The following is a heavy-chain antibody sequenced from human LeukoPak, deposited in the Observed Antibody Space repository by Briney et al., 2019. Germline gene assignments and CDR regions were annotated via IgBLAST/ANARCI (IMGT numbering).Heavy chain of an antibody. J-gene: IGHJ4*02. V-gene: IGHV3-23*01. CDR1: GFTFSSYA. D-gene: IGHD2-2*01. CDR2: ISGSGGST. Sequence: GGSLRLSCAASGFTFSSYAMSWVRQAPGKGLEWVSAISGSGGSTYYADSVKGRFTISRDNSKNTLYLQMNSLRAEDTAVYYCAKDPLLLGYCSSTSCLGLDYWGQGTLVTVSS. CDR3: AKDPLLLGYCSSTSCLGLDY.